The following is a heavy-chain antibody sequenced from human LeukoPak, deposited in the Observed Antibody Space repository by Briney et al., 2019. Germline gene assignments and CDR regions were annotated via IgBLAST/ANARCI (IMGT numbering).Heavy chain of an antibody. CDR2: ISSSSSYI. V-gene: IGHV3-21*01. J-gene: IGHJ6*02. Sequence: GGSLRLSCAASGFTFSSYSMNWVCQAPGKGLEWVSSISSSSSYIYYADSVKGRFTISRDNAKNSLYLQMNSLRAEDTAVYYCAREYSSSSGDYYYGMDVWGQGTTVTVSS. CDR1: GFTFSSYS. D-gene: IGHD6-6*01. CDR3: AREYSSSSGDYYYGMDV.